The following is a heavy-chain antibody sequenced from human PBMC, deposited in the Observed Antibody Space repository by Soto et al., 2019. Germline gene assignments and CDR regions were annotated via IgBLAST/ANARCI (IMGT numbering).Heavy chain of an antibody. CDR3: ARRHYYYDSSGPDDAFDI. CDR1: GFTFSSYG. Sequence: GGSLRLSCAASGFTFSSYGMHWVRQAPGKGLEWVAVIWYDGSNKYYADSVKDRFTISRDNSKNTLYLQMNSLRAEDTAVYYCARRHYYYDSSGPDDAFDIWGQGTMVTVSS. D-gene: IGHD3-22*01. CDR2: IWYDGSNK. J-gene: IGHJ3*02. V-gene: IGHV3-33*01.